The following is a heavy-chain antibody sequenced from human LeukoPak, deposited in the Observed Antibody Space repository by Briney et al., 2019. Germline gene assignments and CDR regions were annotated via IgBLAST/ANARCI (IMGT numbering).Heavy chain of an antibody. CDR2: ISSSSSYI. V-gene: IGHV3-21*01. CDR3: ARIIHVDYTPLYYFAH. CDR1: GFTFSSYI. J-gene: IGHJ4*02. Sequence: GGSLRLSCAASGFTFSSYIMNWVRQAPGKGLEWVSSISSSSSYIYSADSVKGRFTISRDNAKNSLYLQMNSLRAEDTAVYYCARIIHVDYTPLYYFAHWGQGTLVTVSS. D-gene: IGHD3-16*01.